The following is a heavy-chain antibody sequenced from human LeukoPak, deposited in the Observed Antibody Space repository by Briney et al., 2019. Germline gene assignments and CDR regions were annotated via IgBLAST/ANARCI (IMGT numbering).Heavy chain of an antibody. CDR1: GGSFSGYY. V-gene: IGHV4-34*01. D-gene: IGHD2-15*01. J-gene: IGHJ5*02. CDR2: IKHSGST. Sequence: SETLSLTCAVYGGSFSGYYWRWFRQPPGKGLEWIGEIKHSGSTNYNPSLKSRVTIVLDASKNQVSLKLSSVTAADTAVYYCAIDFGTWGQGTLVTVSS. CDR3: AIDFGT.